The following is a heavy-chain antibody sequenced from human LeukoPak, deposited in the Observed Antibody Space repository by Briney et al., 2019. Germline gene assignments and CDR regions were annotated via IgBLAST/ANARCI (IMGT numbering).Heavy chain of an antibody. Sequence: GGSLRLSCAASGFTFSTYGMSWVRQAPGKGLEWVSVISGGGRNTYYADSVKGRFTISRDNSRNTLYLQVNSLRAEDTAVYYCAKGGAVAGSYFDYWGQGTLVTVSS. CDR1: GFTFSTYG. V-gene: IGHV3-23*01. D-gene: IGHD6-19*01. CDR2: ISGGGRNT. CDR3: AKGGAVAGSYFDY. J-gene: IGHJ4*02.